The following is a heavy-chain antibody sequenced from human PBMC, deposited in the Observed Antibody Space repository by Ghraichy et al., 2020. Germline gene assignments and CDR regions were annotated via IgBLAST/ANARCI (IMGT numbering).Heavy chain of an antibody. J-gene: IGHJ4*02. CDR1: GFTFSSYA. Sequence: GGSLRLSCAASGFTFSSYAMHWVRQAPGKGLEWVAVISYDGSNKYYADSVKGRFTISRDNSKNTLYLQMNSLRAEDTAVYYCARDFLSVGATDYWGQGTLVTVSS. V-gene: IGHV3-30*04. CDR3: ARDFLSVGATDY. CDR2: ISYDGSNK. D-gene: IGHD1-26*01.